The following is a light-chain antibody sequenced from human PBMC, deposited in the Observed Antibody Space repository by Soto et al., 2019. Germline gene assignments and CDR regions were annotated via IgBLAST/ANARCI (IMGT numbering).Light chain of an antibody. CDR2: GAS. CDR1: QSVGSNS. V-gene: IGKV3-20*01. Sequence: EFVLTQSPGTLSLSPGERATLSCRASQSVGSNSLAWYQQKPGQAPRILIYGASTRAAGTPDRFSGSGSGTDITLTISRLEPEDFAVYYCQQYGSSPPLTFGGGTKVEIK. CDR3: QQYGSSPPLT. J-gene: IGKJ4*01.